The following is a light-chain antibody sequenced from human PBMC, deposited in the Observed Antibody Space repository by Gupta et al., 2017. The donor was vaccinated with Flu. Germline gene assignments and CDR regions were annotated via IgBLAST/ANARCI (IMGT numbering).Light chain of an antibody. CDR3: QSYDTSLRSVI. V-gene: IGLV1-40*01. CDR1: SSSIGTGFD. J-gene: IGLJ2*01. Sequence: QSLLTQPPPVSRAPGQTVTISCTGTSSSIGTGFDVHWYQLIPGRVPRLLLYGNTNRPSGVPDRFSGSKSGSSASLAIAGLHVEDEAHYYCQSYDTSLRSVIFGGGTKLTVL. CDR2: GNT.